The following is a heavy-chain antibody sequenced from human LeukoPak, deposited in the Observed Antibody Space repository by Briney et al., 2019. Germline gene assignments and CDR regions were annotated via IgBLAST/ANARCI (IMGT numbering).Heavy chain of an antibody. Sequence: GGSLRLSCAASGFTFSSYDMHWVRQATGKGLEWVSAIGTAGDTYYPGSVKGRFTISRENAKNSLYLQMNSLRAEDTAVYYCASPFGYSSSWYDDYWGQGTLVTVSS. CDR3: ASPFGYSSSWYDDY. V-gene: IGHV3-13*01. CDR2: IGTAGDT. CDR1: GFTFSSYD. D-gene: IGHD6-13*01. J-gene: IGHJ4*02.